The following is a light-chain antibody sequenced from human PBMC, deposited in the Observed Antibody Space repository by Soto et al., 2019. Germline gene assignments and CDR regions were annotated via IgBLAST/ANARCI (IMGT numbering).Light chain of an antibody. CDR3: CSYAGSYTWV. V-gene: IGLV2-11*01. J-gene: IGLJ3*02. Sequence: QSALTQPRSVSGSPGQSVTISCTGTSSDVGGYNYVSWYQQHPGKAPKLMIYDVSKRPSGVPDRFSGSKSGNTASLTISGLPAEDEAYYYCCSYAGSYTWVFGGGTQLTVL. CDR2: DVS. CDR1: SSDVGGYNY.